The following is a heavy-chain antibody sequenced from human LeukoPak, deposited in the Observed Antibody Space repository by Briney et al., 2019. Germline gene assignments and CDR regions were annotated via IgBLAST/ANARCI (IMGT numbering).Heavy chain of an antibody. Sequence: SQTLSLTCAVSGDSISSGGYYWSWIRQPPGKGLEWIGSIYYSGSTYYNPSLKSRVTISVDTSKNQFSLKLSSVTAADTAVYYCARHTCYYDSSGYYYCRGAFDIWGQGTMVTVSS. CDR2: IYYSGST. V-gene: IGHV4-30-2*03. CDR3: ARHTCYYDSSGYYYCRGAFDI. CDR1: GDSISSGGYY. D-gene: IGHD3-22*01. J-gene: IGHJ3*02.